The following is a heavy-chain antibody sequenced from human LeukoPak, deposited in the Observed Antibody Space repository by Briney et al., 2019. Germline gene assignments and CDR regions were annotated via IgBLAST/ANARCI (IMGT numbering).Heavy chain of an antibody. CDR2: IYYSGST. Sequence: PSETLSLTCTVSGGSISSYYWSWIRQPPGKGLEWIGYIYYSGSTNYNPSLKSRVTISVDTSKNQFSLKLSSVTAADTAVYYCAGADYAKHFDYWGQGTLVTVSS. D-gene: IGHD4-17*01. CDR1: GGSISSYY. CDR3: AGADYAKHFDY. V-gene: IGHV4-59*01. J-gene: IGHJ4*02.